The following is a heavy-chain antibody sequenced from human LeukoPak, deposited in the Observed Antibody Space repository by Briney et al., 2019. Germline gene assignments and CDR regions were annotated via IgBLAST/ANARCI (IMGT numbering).Heavy chain of an antibody. J-gene: IGHJ6*02. CDR2: IYYSGST. V-gene: IGHV4-59*08. CDR1: GGSISSYY. CDR3: ARHFLWGRGVTYGMDV. Sequence: SETLSLTCTVSGGSISSYYWSWIRQPPGKGLEWIGYIYYSGSTNYNPSLKSRVTISVDTSKNQFSLKLSSVTAADTAVYYCARHFLWGRGVTYGMDVWGQGTTVTVSS. D-gene: IGHD3-10*01.